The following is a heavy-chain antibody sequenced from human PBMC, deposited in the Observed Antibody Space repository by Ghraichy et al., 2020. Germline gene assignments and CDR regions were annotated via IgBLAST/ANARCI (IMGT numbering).Heavy chain of an antibody. J-gene: IGHJ4*02. V-gene: IGHV3-23*01. CDR1: GFTFSSYA. Sequence: GGSLRLSCAASGFTFSSYAMSWVRQAPGKGLEWVSAISGSGGSTYYADSVMGRFTISRDNSKNTLYLQMNSLRAEDTAVYYCALTRVVVGATFDYWGQGTLVTVSS. CDR2: ISGSGGST. CDR3: ALTRVVVGATFDY. D-gene: IGHD2-15*01.